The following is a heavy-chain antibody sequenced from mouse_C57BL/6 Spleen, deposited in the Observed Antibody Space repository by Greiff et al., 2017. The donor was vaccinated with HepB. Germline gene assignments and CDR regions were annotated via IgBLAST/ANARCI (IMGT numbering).Heavy chain of an antibody. CDR1: GYTFTSYW. CDR3: ARSAHYYGSSYYAMDY. D-gene: IGHD1-1*01. V-gene: IGHV1-52*01. CDR2: IDPSDSET. Sequence: QVQLKQPGAELVRPGSSVKLSCKASGYTFTSYWMHWVKQRPIQGLEWIGNIDPSDSETHYNQKFKDKATLTVDKSSSTAYMQLSSLTSEDSAVYYCARSAHYYGSSYYAMDYWGQGTSVTVSS. J-gene: IGHJ4*01.